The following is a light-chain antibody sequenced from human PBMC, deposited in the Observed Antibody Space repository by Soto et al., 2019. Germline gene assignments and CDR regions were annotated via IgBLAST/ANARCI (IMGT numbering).Light chain of an antibody. V-gene: IGLV1-40*01. CDR2: GNS. CDR3: QSYDSSLSGSVV. J-gene: IGLJ2*01. CDR1: SSNIGARYD. Sequence: QSVLTQPPSVSGAPGQRVTISCTGSSSNIGARYDVHWYQQLPGTAPKVLIYGNSNRPSGVPDRISGSKSGTSASLAITGLQAEDEADYYCQSYDSSLSGSVVFGGGTKLTVL.